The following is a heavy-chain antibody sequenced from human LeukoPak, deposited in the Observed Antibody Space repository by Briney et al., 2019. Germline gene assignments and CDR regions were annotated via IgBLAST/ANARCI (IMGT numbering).Heavy chain of an antibody. CDR1: GFTFSSYG. V-gene: IGHV3-33*01. D-gene: IGHD6-19*01. CDR2: IWYDGSNK. Sequence: GRSLRLSCAASGFTFSSYGMHWVRQAPGKGLEWVAVIWYDGSNKYYADSVKGRFTISRDNSKNTLYLQMNSLRAEDTAVHYCARGKQWLESYYFDYWGQGTLVTVSS. CDR3: ARGKQWLESYYFDY. J-gene: IGHJ4*02.